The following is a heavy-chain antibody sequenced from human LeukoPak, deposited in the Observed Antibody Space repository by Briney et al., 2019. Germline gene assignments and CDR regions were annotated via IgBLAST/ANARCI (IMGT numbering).Heavy chain of an antibody. Sequence: PGGSLRLSCAASGFTFSSYWMHWVRQPPGKGLVWVSRINTDGSSTSYADSVKGRFTISRDNAKNTLYLQMNSLRAEDTAVYYCARVGTVTTLGYFDLWGRGTLVTVSS. CDR2: INTDGSST. D-gene: IGHD4-11*01. J-gene: IGHJ2*01. CDR3: ARVGTVTTLGYFDL. CDR1: GFTFSSYW. V-gene: IGHV3-74*01.